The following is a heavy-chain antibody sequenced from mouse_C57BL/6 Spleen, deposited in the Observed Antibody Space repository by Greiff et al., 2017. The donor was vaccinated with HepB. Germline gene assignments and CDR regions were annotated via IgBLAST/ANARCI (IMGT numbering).Heavy chain of an antibody. CDR1: GFTFSDYG. CDR3: AGGYYYFDY. J-gene: IGHJ2*01. CDR2: ISSGSSTI. Sequence: EVKVEESGGGLVKPGGSLKLSCAASGFTFSDYGMHWVRQAPEKGLEWVAYISSGSSTIYYADTVKGRFTISRDNAKNTLFLQMTSLRSEDTAMYYCAGGYYYFDYWGQGTTLTVSS. V-gene: IGHV5-17*01. D-gene: IGHD1-1*01.